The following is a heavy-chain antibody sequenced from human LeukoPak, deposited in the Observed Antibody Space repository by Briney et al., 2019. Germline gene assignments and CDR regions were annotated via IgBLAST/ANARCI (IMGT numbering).Heavy chain of an antibody. J-gene: IGHJ6*03. CDR2: IYTSGST. D-gene: IGHD5-18*01. CDR3: ARDELDTAMVPLYYYYYMDV. Sequence: SETLSLTCTVSGGSISSYYWSWIRQPAGKGLEWIGRIYTSGSTNYNPSLKSRVTISVDTSKNQFSLKLSSVTAADTAVYYCARDELDTAMVPLYYYYYMDVWGKGTTVTVSS. V-gene: IGHV4-4*07. CDR1: GGSISSYY.